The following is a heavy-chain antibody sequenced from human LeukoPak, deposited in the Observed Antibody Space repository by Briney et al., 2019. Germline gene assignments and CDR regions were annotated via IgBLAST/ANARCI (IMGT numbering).Heavy chain of an antibody. CDR1: GFTFDDYG. D-gene: IGHD3-9*01. CDR3: ARDPHPGRYFDGLLSALNWFAP. CDR2: INWNGGST. V-gene: IGHV3-20*04. J-gene: IGHJ5*02. Sequence: PGGSLRLSCAASGFTFDDYGMSWVRQAPGKGLEWVSGINWNGGSTGYADSVKGRFTISRDNAKNSLYLQMNSLRAEDTALYYCARDPHPGRYFDGLLSALNWFAPWGQGTLVTVSS.